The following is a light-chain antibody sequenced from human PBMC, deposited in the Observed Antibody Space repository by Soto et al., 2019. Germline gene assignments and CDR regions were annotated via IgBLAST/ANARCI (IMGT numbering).Light chain of an antibody. V-gene: IGKV3-15*01. CDR2: GAA. J-gene: IGKJ1*01. CDR3: QHYNSYSEA. CDR1: QSVFSS. Sequence: DIAMTQSPGIMSGSPGDRATLSCRASQSVFSSLAWCQQKPGQAPRLLIYGAATRATGIPARFSGSGSGTEFTLTISSLQPDDFATYYCQHYNSYSEAFDQGTKVDIK.